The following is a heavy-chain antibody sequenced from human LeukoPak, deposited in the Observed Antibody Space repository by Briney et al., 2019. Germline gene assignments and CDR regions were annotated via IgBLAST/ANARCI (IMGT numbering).Heavy chain of an antibody. CDR1: GYTFTDYY. D-gene: IGHD1-1*01. Sequence: ASVKVSCKASGYTFTDYYMHWVRQAPGQGLEWMGWTSPKSGETGYAQKFQGRVTMTRDTSIRTAYMEVHSLRPDDTAVFYCARDGNFDYWGQGTLVTVSS. CDR2: TSPKSGET. V-gene: IGHV1-2*02. J-gene: IGHJ4*02. CDR3: ARDGNFDY.